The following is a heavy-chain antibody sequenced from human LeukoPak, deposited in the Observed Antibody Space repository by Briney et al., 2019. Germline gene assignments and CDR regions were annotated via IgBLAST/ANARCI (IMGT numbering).Heavy chain of an antibody. V-gene: IGHV3-23*01. D-gene: IGHD2-2*01. CDR3: AKYMAVVPAAIGYYYYYMDV. J-gene: IGHJ6*03. CDR2: ISGSGGST. CDR1: GFTFSSYA. Sequence: GGSLRLSCAASGFTFSSYAMSWVRQAPGKGLEWVSAISGSGGSTYYADSVKGRFTISRDNSKNTLYLQMNSLRAEDTAVYYCAKYMAVVPAAIGYYYYYMDVWGKGTTVTVSS.